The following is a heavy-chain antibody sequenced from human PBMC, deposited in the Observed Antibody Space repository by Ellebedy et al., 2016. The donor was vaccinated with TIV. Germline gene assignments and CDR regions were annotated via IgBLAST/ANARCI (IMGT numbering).Heavy chain of an antibody. V-gene: IGHV3-48*02. CDR1: GFAFSNSN. CDR3: ARDGAYNYDTYWYFDL. J-gene: IGHJ2*01. CDR2: ISTGSRNI. Sequence: GGSLRLSCEASGFAFSNSNLNWVRQAPGKGLEWVSYISTGSRNIYYADSVKGRFTISRDNAKNSLYLHMNSLRDEDTAVYYCARDGAYNYDTYWYFDLWGRGTLVTVSS. D-gene: IGHD5-18*01.